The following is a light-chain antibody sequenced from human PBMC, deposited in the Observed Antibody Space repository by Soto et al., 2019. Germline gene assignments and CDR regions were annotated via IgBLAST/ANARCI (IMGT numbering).Light chain of an antibody. CDR1: QTIVSHS. J-gene: IGKJ2*01. CDR2: GAS. V-gene: IGKV3-20*01. CDR3: QHFGTSSST. Sequence: DIVLTQSPGTLSVSPGERAPLSCRASQTIVSHSLAWYQQKPGQPPRLLIFGASSRATGIPDRFSGRGSGTDFTLTISRLEPEDSAVYYCQHFGTSSSTFGQGTKVEIK.